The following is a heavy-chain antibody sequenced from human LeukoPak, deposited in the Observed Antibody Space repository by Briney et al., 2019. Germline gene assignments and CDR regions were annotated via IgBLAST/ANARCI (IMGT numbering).Heavy chain of an antibody. Sequence: GGSLRLSCAASGFTFSSYSMNWVRQAPGKGLEWVSYISSSSSTIYYADSVKGRFTISRDNAKNSLYLQMNSLRAEDTAVYYCARDLGRFLEWSSLKLPDAFDIWGQGTMVTVSS. J-gene: IGHJ3*02. CDR2: ISSSSSTI. D-gene: IGHD3-3*01. V-gene: IGHV3-48*04. CDR3: ARDLGRFLEWSSLKLPDAFDI. CDR1: GFTFSSYS.